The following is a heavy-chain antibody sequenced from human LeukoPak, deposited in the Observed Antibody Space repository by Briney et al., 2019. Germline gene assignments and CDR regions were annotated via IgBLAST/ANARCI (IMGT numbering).Heavy chain of an antibody. CDR2: IYSGGST. Sequence: GSLRLSCAASGFTFSNYNMNWVRQAPGKGLEWVSVIYSGGSTYYADSVKGRFTISRDNSKNTLYLQMNSLRAEDTAVYYCARRAFNSHDAFDIWGQGTMVTVSS. V-gene: IGHV3-66*01. J-gene: IGHJ3*02. CDR1: GFTFSNYN. CDR3: ARRAFNSHDAFDI. D-gene: IGHD3-3*02.